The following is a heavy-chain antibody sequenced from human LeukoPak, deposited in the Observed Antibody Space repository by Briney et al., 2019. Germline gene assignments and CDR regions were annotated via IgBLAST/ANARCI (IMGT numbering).Heavy chain of an antibody. CDR2: IWYDGSNK. V-gene: IGHV3-30*19. D-gene: IGHD6-6*01. J-gene: IGHJ4*02. CDR3: ARRESSSLAPLVDY. CDR1: GFTFSSYG. Sequence: GGSLRLSCAASGFTFSSYGMHWVRQAPGKGLEWVAVIWYDGSNKYYADSVKGRFTISRDNSKNTLYLQMNSLRAEDTAVYYCARRESSSLAPLVDYWGQGTLVTVSS.